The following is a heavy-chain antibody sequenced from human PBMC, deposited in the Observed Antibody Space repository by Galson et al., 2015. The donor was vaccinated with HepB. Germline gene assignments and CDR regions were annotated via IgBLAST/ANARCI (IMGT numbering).Heavy chain of an antibody. CDR2: IKSRTDGGTT. D-gene: IGHD5-12*01. J-gene: IGHJ4*02. Sequence: LRLSCAASGFTFSNAWMSWVRQAPGKGLEWVGRIKSRTDGGTTDYAAPVKGRFTISRDDSKNTLYLQMNSLKTEDTAVYYCTTVSKVATVDYWGQGTLVTVSS. V-gene: IGHV3-15*01. CDR1: GFTFSNAW. CDR3: TTVSKVATVDY.